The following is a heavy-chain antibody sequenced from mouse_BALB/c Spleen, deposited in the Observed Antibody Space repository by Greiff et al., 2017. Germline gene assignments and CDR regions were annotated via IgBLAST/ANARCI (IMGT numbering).Heavy chain of an antibody. CDR1: GFSFSSFG. V-gene: IGHV5-17*02. D-gene: IGHD3-1*01. Sequence: EVQLVESGGGLVQPGGSRKLSCAASGFSFSSFGMHWVRQAPEKGLEWVAYISSGSSTIYYADTVKGRFTISRDNPKNTMFLQMTSLRSEDTAMYYCARSGGGDYFDYWGQGTTLTVSS. CDR3: ARSGGGDYFDY. CDR2: ISSGSSTI. J-gene: IGHJ2*01.